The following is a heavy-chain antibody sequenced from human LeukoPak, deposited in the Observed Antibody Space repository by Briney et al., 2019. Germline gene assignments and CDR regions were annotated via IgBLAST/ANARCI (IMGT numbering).Heavy chain of an antibody. CDR2: ISSTGII. CDR3: TRGGRIAVAGSYYFDY. Sequence: GGSLRLSCAASGFAFSDYYMSWIRQARGKGLEWVSYISSTGIIYYSDSVQGRFTISRDNAKNSLYLQMNSLRAEDTAVYYCTRGGRIAVAGSYYFDYWGQGTLVTVSS. J-gene: IGHJ4*02. V-gene: IGHV3-11*04. CDR1: GFAFSDYY. D-gene: IGHD6-19*01.